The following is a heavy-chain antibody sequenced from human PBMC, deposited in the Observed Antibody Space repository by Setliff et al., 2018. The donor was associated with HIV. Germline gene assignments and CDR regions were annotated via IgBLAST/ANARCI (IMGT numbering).Heavy chain of an antibody. CDR1: GYSFTVYY. CDR2: ISAYNGNT. V-gene: IGHV1-18*04. D-gene: IGHD1-26*01. Sequence: ASVKVSCKASGYSFTVYYMHWVRQAPGQGLEWMGWISAYNGNTNYAQKFQGRVTMTRDTSTNTAYMEVRSLRPDDTAVYYCAKDKTEGAMGHWGQGTLVTVSS. CDR3: AKDKTEGAMGH. J-gene: IGHJ4*02.